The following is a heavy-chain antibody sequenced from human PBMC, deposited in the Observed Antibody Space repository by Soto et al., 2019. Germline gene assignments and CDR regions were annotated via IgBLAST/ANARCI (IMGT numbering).Heavy chain of an antibody. Sequence: GGSLRLSCAASGFTLSSYGMHWVRQAPGKGLYWLAVISNDGSKKYYSDTVKGRFTISRDNSRNTLYLQMDSLRAEDTAVYYCVKVREKYYDGGSGYFFASWGRGTRVPASS. V-gene: IGHV3-30*18. CDR1: GFTLSSYG. CDR2: ISNDGSKK. CDR3: VKVREKYYDGGSGYFFAS. J-gene: IGHJ4*02. D-gene: IGHD3-3*01.